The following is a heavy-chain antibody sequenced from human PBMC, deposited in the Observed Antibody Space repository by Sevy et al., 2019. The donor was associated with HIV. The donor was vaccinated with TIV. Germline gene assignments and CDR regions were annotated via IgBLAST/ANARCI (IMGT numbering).Heavy chain of an antibody. CDR3: ASAYYYDSSGRPDAFDI. CDR2: IYSCGST. D-gene: IGHD3-22*01. CDR1: GFTVSSNY. J-gene: IGHJ3*02. Sequence: GGSLRLSCAASGFTVSSNYMSWVRQAPGKGLEWVSVIYSCGSTYYADSVKGRFTISRDNSKNTLYLQMNSLRAEDTAVYYCASAYYYDSSGRPDAFDIWGQGTMVTVSS. V-gene: IGHV3-53*01.